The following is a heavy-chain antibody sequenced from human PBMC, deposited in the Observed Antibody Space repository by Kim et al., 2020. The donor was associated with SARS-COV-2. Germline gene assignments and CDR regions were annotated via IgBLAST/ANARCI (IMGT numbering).Heavy chain of an antibody. D-gene: IGHD5-18*01. CDR3: ARPGLSESQLWYDY. CDR1: GYSFTNYW. J-gene: IGHJ4*02. CDR2: IYPGDSDT. Sequence: GESLKISCKGSGYSFTNYWIVWVRQLPGKGLEWMGIIYPGDSDTRYSPSFQGQVTISADKSISTAYLQWSSLKASDTAMYYCARPGLSESQLWYDYWGQGTLVTVSS. V-gene: IGHV5-51*01.